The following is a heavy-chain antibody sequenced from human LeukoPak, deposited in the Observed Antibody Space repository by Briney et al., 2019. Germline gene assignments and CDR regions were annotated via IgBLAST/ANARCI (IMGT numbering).Heavy chain of an antibody. V-gene: IGHV1-69*13. Sequence: GASVKVSCKASVGTFSSYAISWVRQAPGQGLEWMGGIIPIFGTAKYAQKFQGRVTITADESTCTAYMELSSLRSEDTAVYYCARGYYYDSSGFPSPYYFDYWGQGTLVTVSS. CDR3: ARGYYYDSSGFPSPYYFDY. D-gene: IGHD3-22*01. CDR2: IIPIFGTA. CDR1: VGTFSSYA. J-gene: IGHJ4*02.